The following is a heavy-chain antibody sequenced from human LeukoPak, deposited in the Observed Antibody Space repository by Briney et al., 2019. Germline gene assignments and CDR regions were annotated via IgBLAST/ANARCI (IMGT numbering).Heavy chain of an antibody. V-gene: IGHV3-30*04. Sequence: PGGSLRLSCGASGFTFRGYTMHCVRQAPGKGLQWVAVISWDGNKKFYADSVEGRFTISRDDSKNTLSLQMNSLRLEDTALYYCAREGGNSTSWGYFDYWGQGTLVTVSS. CDR2: ISWDGNKK. CDR1: GFTFRGYT. CDR3: AREGGNSTSWGYFDY. J-gene: IGHJ4*02. D-gene: IGHD6-13*01.